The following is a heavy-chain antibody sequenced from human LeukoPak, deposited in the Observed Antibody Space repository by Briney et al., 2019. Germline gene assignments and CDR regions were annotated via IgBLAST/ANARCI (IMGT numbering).Heavy chain of an antibody. D-gene: IGHD4-17*01. CDR1: GFTFSSYG. CDR2: ISYDGSNK. CDR3: AKHQDYGDYEPDY. Sequence: PGGSLRLSCAASGFTFSSYGMHWVRQAPGKGLEWVAIISYDGSNKYYADSVKGRFTISRDNPKNTLYLQMNSLRAEDTAVYYCAKHQDYGDYEPDYWGQGTLVTVSS. V-gene: IGHV3-30*18. J-gene: IGHJ4*02.